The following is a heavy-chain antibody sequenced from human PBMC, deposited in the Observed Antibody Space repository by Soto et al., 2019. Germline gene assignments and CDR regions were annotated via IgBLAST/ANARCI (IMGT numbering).Heavy chain of an antibody. CDR1: GFPFSSYA. Sequence: QVQLVESGGGVVQPGRSLRPSCAASGFPFSSYAMHWVRQVPGKGLEWVALISYDGTNKYYADSVKGRFTISRDNSKNTLYLQMNSLRAEDTAVYYCASSQYFSVGSCYSNWGQGTLVTVSS. D-gene: IGHD2-15*01. CDR2: ISYDGTNK. V-gene: IGHV3-30-3*01. J-gene: IGHJ4*02. CDR3: ASSQYFSVGSCYSN.